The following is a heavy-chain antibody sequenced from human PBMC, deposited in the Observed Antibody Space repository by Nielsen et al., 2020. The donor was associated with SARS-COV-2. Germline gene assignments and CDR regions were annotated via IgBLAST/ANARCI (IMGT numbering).Heavy chain of an antibody. V-gene: IGHV4-31*03. CDR2: IYFSGRT. J-gene: IGHJ6*02. CDR1: GGSISSGGYY. Sequence: SETLSLTCTVSGGSISSGGYYWSWIRHHPGKGLEWIGYIYFSGRTCYNPSLKSRVTISVDTSKNQSSLSLRSVTAADTAVYYCARESSGYDHYNYGMDVWGQGTTVTVSS. D-gene: IGHD5-12*01. CDR3: ARESSGYDHYNYGMDV.